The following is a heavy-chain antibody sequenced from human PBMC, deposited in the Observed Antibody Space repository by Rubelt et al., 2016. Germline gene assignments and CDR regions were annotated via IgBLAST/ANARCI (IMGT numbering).Heavy chain of an antibody. CDR3: ARGPPVHYNGSGYYYVFDY. V-gene: IGHV4-4*02. CDR2: IYHGGST. Sequence: GLECIGEIYHGGSTNYNPSLKSRVTISVEKSKNQFSLKLSSVTAADTAVYYCARGPPVHYNGSGYYYVFDYWGREPWSPSPQ. D-gene: IGHD3-22*01. J-gene: IGHJ4*02.